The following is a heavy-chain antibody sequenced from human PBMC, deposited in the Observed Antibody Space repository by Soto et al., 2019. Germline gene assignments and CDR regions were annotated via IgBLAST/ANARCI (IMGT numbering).Heavy chain of an antibody. Sequence: GXSVKVSCKTSVYTFSNYGITWVRQAPGQPLEWLGWISLYSDGTNYAQKFQGRVSMTTDTSTTTAYMELRSLRSDDTAVYYCARVVPGAEAWFGPWGQGNLVTVSS. CDR1: VYTFSNYG. CDR2: ISLYSDGT. J-gene: IGHJ5*02. D-gene: IGHD2-2*01. CDR3: ARVVPGAEAWFGP. V-gene: IGHV1-18*01.